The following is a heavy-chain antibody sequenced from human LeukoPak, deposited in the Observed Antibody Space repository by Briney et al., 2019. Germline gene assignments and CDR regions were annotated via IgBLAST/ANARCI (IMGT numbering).Heavy chain of an antibody. Sequence: GASVKVSCKASGYTFTSYGISWVRQAPGQGLEWMGWISAYNGNTNYAQKLQGRVIMTTDTSTSTAYMELRSLRSDDTAVYYCARDLSYDSSGYYRNDAFDIWGQGTMVTVSS. D-gene: IGHD3-22*01. CDR3: ARDLSYDSSGYYRNDAFDI. J-gene: IGHJ3*02. V-gene: IGHV1-18*01. CDR2: ISAYNGNT. CDR1: GYTFTSYG.